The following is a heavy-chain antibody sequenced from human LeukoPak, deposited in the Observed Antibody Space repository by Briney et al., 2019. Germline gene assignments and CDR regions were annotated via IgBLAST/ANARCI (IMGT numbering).Heavy chain of an antibody. CDR2: IRSNAYGGTT. CDR3: ARGRGWFDP. V-gene: IGHV3-49*03. J-gene: IGHJ5*02. CDR1: GFTFGDFA. Sequence: GGSLRLSCTPSGFTFGDFAMSWFRQAPGKGLEWVGFIRSNAYGGTTDYAASVKCRFAISRDDSKSIAYLQMNSLKTEDTAAYYCARGRGWFDPWGQGTLVTVSS.